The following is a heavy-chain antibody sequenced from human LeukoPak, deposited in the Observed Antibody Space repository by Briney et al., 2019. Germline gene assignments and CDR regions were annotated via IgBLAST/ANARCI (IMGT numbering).Heavy chain of an antibody. CDR2: INHSGST. CDR1: GGSFSGYY. D-gene: IGHD3-10*01. CDR3: AKSNGYGLVDI. Sequence: SETLSLTCAVYGGSFSGYYWSWIRQPPGKGLEWIGEINHSGSTNYNPSLKSRVTISVDTPKNQFSLKLSSVTAADTAVYYCAKSNGYGLVDIWGQGTMVTVSS. J-gene: IGHJ3*02. V-gene: IGHV4-34*01.